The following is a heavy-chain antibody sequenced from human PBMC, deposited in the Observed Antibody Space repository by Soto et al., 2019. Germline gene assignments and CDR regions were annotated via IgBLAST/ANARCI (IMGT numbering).Heavy chain of an antibody. CDR2: IHYSGSS. CDR1: GGSISSFY. D-gene: IGHD6-19*01. J-gene: IGHJ4*02. CDR3: ASTIALAAPFDY. Sequence: SETLSLTCTISGGSISSFYWSWIRQPPGTGLEWIGFIHYSGSSNYNPSLKSRVTISVDTSKNQFSLKLFSVTAADTAVYYCASTIALAAPFDYWGQGILVTVSS. V-gene: IGHV4-59*08.